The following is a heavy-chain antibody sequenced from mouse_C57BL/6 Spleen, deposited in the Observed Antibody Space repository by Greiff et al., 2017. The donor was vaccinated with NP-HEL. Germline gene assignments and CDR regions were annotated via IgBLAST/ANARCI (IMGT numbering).Heavy chain of an antibody. V-gene: IGHV1-72*01. D-gene: IGHD2-4*01. CDR1: GYTFTSYW. Sequence: QVQLQQPGAELVKPGASVKLSCKASGYTFTSYWMHWVKQRPGRGLEWIGRIDPKSGGTKYNEKFKSKATLTVDKPSSTAYMQLSILTSEDSAVYYCASPNDYDGSRFDYWGQGTTLTVSS. CDR2: IDPKSGGT. CDR3: ASPNDYDGSRFDY. J-gene: IGHJ2*01.